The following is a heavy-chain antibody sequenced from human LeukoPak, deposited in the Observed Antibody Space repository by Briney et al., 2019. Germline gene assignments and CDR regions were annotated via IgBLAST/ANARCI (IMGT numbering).Heavy chain of an antibody. CDR3: ATAYCTNGVCHYYFDY. J-gene: IGHJ4*02. Sequence: ASVKVSCKVSGYTLTELSMHWVRQAPGKGLEWMGGFDPEDGETIYAQKFQGRVTMTEDTSTDTAYMELSSLRSEDTVVYYCATAYCTNGVCHYYFDYWGQGTLVTVSS. CDR1: GYTLTELS. D-gene: IGHD2-8*01. V-gene: IGHV1-24*01. CDR2: FDPEDGET.